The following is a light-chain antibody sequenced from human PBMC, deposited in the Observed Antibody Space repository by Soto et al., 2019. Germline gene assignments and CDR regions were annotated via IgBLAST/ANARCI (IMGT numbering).Light chain of an antibody. CDR1: SSDVGGYNY. CDR2: DVT. CDR3: SSFTSSSTL. V-gene: IGLV2-14*03. Sequence: QSVLSQPASVSGSPGQSITISCTGTSSDVGGYNYVSWFQQHPGKAPKLMIYDVTYRPSGVSNLFSGSKSGNTASLTISGLQAEDEADYYCSSFTSSSTLFGGGTKLTVL. J-gene: IGLJ2*01.